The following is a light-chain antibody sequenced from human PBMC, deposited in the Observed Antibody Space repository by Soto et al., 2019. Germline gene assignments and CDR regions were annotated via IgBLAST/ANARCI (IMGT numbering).Light chain of an antibody. Sequence: QSALTQPASVSGSSGRSITISCTGTSSDVGRYNFVSWYQQHPGNAPKLLIYAVSDRPSGVSTRFSGSKSGNTASLAISGLQAEDEADCSSFSSSSTQVFGTGPKLTVL. V-gene: IGLV2-14*03. J-gene: IGLJ1*01. CDR1: SSDVGRYNF. CDR2: AVS. CDR3: SSFSSSSTQV.